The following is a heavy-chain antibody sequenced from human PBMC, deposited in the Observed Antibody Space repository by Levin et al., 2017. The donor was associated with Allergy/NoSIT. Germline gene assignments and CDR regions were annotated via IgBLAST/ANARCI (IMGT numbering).Heavy chain of an antibody. CDR3: ARDLEGFSGYTPYCYMDV. J-gene: IGHJ6*03. Sequence: SETLSLTCSVSGDSISRGFYYWSWIRQPAGEGLEWIGRIYVTGSTTYSPSLKSRVTISLDRAKDQVSLKINSVTAADTAVYYCARDLEGFSGYTPYCYMDVWGKGTTVTVSS. V-gene: IGHV4-61*02. CDR1: GDSISRGFYY. D-gene: IGHD5-12*01. CDR2: IYVTGST.